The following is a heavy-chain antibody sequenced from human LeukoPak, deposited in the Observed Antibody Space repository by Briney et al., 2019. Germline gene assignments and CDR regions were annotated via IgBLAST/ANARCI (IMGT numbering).Heavy chain of an antibody. CDR1: GGSISSYY. D-gene: IGHD3-3*01. CDR3: ARERVRASYYDFWSGYYPYYFDY. Sequence: TPSETLSLTCTVSGGSISSYYWSWIRQPPGKGLEWIGYIYYSGSTNYNPSLKSRVTISVDTSKNQFSLKLSSVTAADTAVYYCARERVRASYYDFWSGYYPYYFDYWGQGTLVTVSS. V-gene: IGHV4-59*01. CDR2: IYYSGST. J-gene: IGHJ4*02.